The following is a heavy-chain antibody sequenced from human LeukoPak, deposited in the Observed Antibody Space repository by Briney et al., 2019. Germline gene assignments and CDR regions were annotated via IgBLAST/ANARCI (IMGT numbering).Heavy chain of an antibody. CDR2: IYYSGST. Sequence: SETLSLTCTVSGGSISSYYWSWIRQPPGKGLEWIGYIYYSGSTNYNPSLKSRVTISVDTSKNQFSLKLSSVTATDTAVYYCARQPWNMGAYYFDLWGQGTLVTVSS. CDR3: ARQPWNMGAYYFDL. D-gene: IGHD1-26*01. CDR1: GGSISSYY. V-gene: IGHV4-59*08. J-gene: IGHJ4*02.